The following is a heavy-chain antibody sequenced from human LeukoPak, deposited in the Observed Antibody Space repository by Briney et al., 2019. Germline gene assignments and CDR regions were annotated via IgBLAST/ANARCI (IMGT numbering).Heavy chain of an antibody. CDR2: IRYDGSNK. J-gene: IGHJ4*02. Sequence: SGGSLRLSCAASGFTFSSYGMHWVRQAPGKGLEGVAFIRYDGSNKYYADSVKGRFTISRDNSKNTLYLQMNSLRAEDTAVYYCAKDSNPHYDFWSGYFYWGQGTLVTVSS. D-gene: IGHD3-3*01. V-gene: IGHV3-30*02. CDR1: GFTFSSYG. CDR3: AKDSNPHYDFWSGYFY.